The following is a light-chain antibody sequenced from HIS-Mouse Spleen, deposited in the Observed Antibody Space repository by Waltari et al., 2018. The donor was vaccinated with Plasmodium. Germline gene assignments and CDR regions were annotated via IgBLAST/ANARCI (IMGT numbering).Light chain of an antibody. CDR1: ALPNNY. J-gene: IGLJ3*02. CDR2: EDS. CDR3: YSIDSSGNHRV. Sequence: SYELTQPPSVSVSPGQTARITCSGDALPNNYAYWYQQKSGQAPVLVIYEDSKRPSGIPERFSGSSSGTMATLTISGAQVEDEADYYCYSIDSSGNHRVFGGGTKLTVL. V-gene: IGLV3-10*01.